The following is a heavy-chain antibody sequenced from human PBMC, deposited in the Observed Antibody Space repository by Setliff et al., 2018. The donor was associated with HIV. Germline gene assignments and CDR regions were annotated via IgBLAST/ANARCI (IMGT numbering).Heavy chain of an antibody. D-gene: IGHD3-10*01. CDR1: GDSINSGTYY. CDR3: ARDNSYYYGSGSHYWYGMDV. CDR2: LHLSGDT. J-gene: IGHJ6*01. Sequence: PSETLSLTCTVSGDSINSGTYYWSWIRQPAGKGPEWIGRLHLSGDTNYNPSLKSRVTMSIDTSKNQFSLKLSSVTAADTAVYYCARDNSYYYGSGSHYWYGMDVWGQGTTVTVSS. V-gene: IGHV4-61*02.